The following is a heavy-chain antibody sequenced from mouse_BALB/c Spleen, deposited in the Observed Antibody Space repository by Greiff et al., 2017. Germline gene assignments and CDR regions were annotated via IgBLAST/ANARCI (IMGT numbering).Heavy chain of an antibody. J-gene: IGHJ4*01. CDR3: ARGPYGYVNAMDY. CDR2: IWAGGST. V-gene: IGHV2-9*02. CDR1: GFSLTSYG. D-gene: IGHD1-2*01. Sequence: VQLQQSGPGLVAPSQSLSITCTVSGFSLTSYGVHWVRQPPGKGLEWLGVIWAGGSTNYNSALMSRLSISKDNSKSQVFLKMNSLQTDDTAMYYCARGPYGYVNAMDYWGQGTSVTVSS.